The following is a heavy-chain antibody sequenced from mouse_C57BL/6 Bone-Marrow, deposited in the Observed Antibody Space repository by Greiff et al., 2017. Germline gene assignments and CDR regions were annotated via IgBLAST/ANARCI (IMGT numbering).Heavy chain of an antibody. CDR3: ARWNWKGYYAMDY. Sequence: VKLQQPGAELVRPGSSVKLSCKASGYTFPSYWMHWVKQRPIQGLEWIGNIDPSDSETHYNQKFKDKATLTVDKSSSTAYMQLRSLTSEDSAVYYCARWNWKGYYAMDYWGQGTSVTVSS. V-gene: IGHV1-52*01. CDR1: GYTFPSYW. D-gene: IGHD4-1*01. J-gene: IGHJ4*01. CDR2: IDPSDSET.